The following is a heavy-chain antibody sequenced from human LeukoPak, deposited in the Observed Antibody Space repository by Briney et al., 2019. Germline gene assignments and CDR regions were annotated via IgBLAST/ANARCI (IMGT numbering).Heavy chain of an antibody. D-gene: IGHD2-8*01. V-gene: IGHV3-30-3*01. CDR2: ISYDGSNK. J-gene: IGHJ3*02. CDR3: ARERMVYANRDDAFDI. CDR1: GFTFSSYA. Sequence: GGSLRLSCAASGFTFSSYAMHWVRQAPGKGLERVAVISYDGSNKYYADSVKGRFSISRDNSKNTLYLQMNSLRAEDTAVYHCARERMVYANRDDAFDIWGQGTMVTVSS.